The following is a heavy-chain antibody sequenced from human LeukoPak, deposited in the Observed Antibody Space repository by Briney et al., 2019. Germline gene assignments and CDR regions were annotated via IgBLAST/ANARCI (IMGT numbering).Heavy chain of an antibody. CDR3: AKGYSSGHSDAFDI. D-gene: IGHD6-19*01. Sequence: GRSLRLSCAASGFTFDDYAMHWVRQAPGKGLEWVSGISWNSGSIVYADSVKGRFTISRGNAKNSLYLQMNSLRAEDMALYYCAKGYSSGHSDAFDIWGQGTMVTVSS. J-gene: IGHJ3*02. CDR2: ISWNSGSI. CDR1: GFTFDDYA. V-gene: IGHV3-9*03.